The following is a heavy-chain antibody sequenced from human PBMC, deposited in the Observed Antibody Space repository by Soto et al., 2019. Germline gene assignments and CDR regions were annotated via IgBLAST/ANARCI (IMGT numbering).Heavy chain of an antibody. V-gene: IGHV3-15*01. CDR1: GFTFSNAW. Sequence: GESLRLSCAASGFTFSNAWMSWVRQAPGKGLEWVGRIKSKTDGGTTDYAAPVKGRFTISRDDSKNTLYLQMNSLKTEDTAVYYCTTDSWGSYRPFDYWGQGTLVTVSS. D-gene: IGHD3-16*02. CDR3: TTDSWGSYRPFDY. J-gene: IGHJ4*02. CDR2: IKSKTDGGTT.